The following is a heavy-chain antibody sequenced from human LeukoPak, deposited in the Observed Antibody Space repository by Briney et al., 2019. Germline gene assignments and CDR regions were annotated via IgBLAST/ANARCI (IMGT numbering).Heavy chain of an antibody. CDR2: ISGSGGST. CDR3: AKTTRDGYNLFDY. D-gene: IGHD5-24*01. CDR1: GFTFSSYA. J-gene: IGHJ4*02. Sequence: GGSLRLSCAASGFTFSSYAMSWVRQAPGKGLEWVSAISGSGGSTYYADSVKGRFTISRDNSKNTLYLQLNNLRAEDTAVYYCAKTTRDGYNLFDYWGQGTLVTVSS. V-gene: IGHV3-23*01.